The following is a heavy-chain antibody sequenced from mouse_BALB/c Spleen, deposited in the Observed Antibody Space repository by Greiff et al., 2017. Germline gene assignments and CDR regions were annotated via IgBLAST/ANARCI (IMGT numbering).Heavy chain of an antibody. V-gene: IGHV5-12-1*01. CDR2: ISSGGGST. D-gene: IGHD2-1*01. CDR1: GFAFSSYD. CDR3: ARQYGNYGGRYAMDY. J-gene: IGHJ4*01. Sequence: EVKLMESGGGLVKPGGSLKLSCAASGFAFSSYDMSWVRQTPEKRLEWVAYISSGGGSTYYPDTVKGRFTISRDNAKNTLYLQMSSLKSEDTAMYYCARQYGNYGGRYAMDYWGQGTSVTVSS.